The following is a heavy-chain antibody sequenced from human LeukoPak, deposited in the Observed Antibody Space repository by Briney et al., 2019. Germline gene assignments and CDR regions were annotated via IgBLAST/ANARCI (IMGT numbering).Heavy chain of an antibody. CDR3: ARAIGGYDFWSGFYPVAVFNI. V-gene: IGHV4-34*01. Sequence: NPSETLSLTCAVYGGSFSGYYWSWIRQPPGKGLEWIGEVNHSGSTNYNPSLKSRVTISVDTSKNQFSLKLSSMTAADTAVYYCARAIGGYDFWSGFYPVAVFNIWAKGKRVTVSS. CDR2: VNHSGST. J-gene: IGHJ3*02. CDR1: GGSFSGYY. D-gene: IGHD3-3*01.